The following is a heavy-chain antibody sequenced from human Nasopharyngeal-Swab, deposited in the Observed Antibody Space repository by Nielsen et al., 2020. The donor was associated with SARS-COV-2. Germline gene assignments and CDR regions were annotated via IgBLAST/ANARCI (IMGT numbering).Heavy chain of an antibody. CDR2: IRSKGNNYAT. CDR1: GFTFSDSA. J-gene: IGHJ4*02. V-gene: IGHV3-73*01. D-gene: IGHD2-15*01. Sequence: GGSLRLSCAASGFTFSDSAIHWVRQASGKGLEWGGRIRSKGNNYATAYAASVKGRFIIFRDDPTNTAYLQMNSLKTEDTAMYYCTRCGGGCYSGRGYWGQGTLVTVSS. CDR3: TRCGGGCYSGRGY.